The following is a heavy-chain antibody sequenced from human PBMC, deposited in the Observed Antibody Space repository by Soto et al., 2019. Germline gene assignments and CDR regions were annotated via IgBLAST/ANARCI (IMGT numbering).Heavy chain of an antibody. J-gene: IGHJ4*02. V-gene: IGHV1-2*02. CDR2: INPNSGGT. Sequence: QVQLVQSGAAVKKPGASVKVSCKASGYTFTDYYVHWVRQAPGQGLEWMGWINPNSGGTKSAQKFQGRVTMTRETSLSTAYMELSRLRSDDTAVYYCARRKGDYYDSSGYHYYFDYWGQGTLVTVSS. CDR1: GYTFTDYY. CDR3: ARRKGDYYDSSGYHYYFDY. D-gene: IGHD3-22*01.